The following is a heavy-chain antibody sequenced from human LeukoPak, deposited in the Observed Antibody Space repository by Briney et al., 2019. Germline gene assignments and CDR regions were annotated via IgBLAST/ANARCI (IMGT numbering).Heavy chain of an antibody. J-gene: IGHJ4*02. D-gene: IGHD3-10*01. CDR2: IYHSGST. CDR3: ARQIRITMVRGVAGY. Sequence: SQTLSLTCTVSGGSISSGDYYWGWIRQPPGKGLEWIGSIYHSGSTYYNPSLKSRVTISVDTSKNQFSLKLSSVTAADTAVYYCARQIRITMVRGVAGYWGQGTLVTVSS. CDR1: GGSISSGDYY. V-gene: IGHV4-39*01.